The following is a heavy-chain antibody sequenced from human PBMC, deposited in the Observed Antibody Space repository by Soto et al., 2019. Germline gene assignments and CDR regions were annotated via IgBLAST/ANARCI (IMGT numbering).Heavy chain of an antibody. Sequence: GASVKVSGKASGGTFSSYAISWVRQAPGQGLEWMGGIIPIFGTANYAQKFQGRVTITADESTSTAYMELSSLRSEDTAVYYCARDHYGSGFRIYYYYYGMDVWGQGTTVTVSS. CDR1: GGTFSSYA. D-gene: IGHD3-10*01. CDR2: IIPIFGTA. J-gene: IGHJ6*02. CDR3: ARDHYGSGFRIYYYYYGMDV. V-gene: IGHV1-69*13.